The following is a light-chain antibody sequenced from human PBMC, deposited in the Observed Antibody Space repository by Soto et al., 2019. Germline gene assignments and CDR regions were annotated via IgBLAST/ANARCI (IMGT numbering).Light chain of an antibody. CDR3: QQCRNWPLT. J-gene: IGKJ4*01. V-gene: IGKV3-15*01. CDR1: QNVCNN. CDR2: DAS. Sequence: EIVMTQSPATLSVSPGERVTLSCRASQNVCNNLAWYQQRPGQPPRLLIYDASTRATGISARFSGSGYGTEFTLTISSLQSEDFAVYFCQQCRNWPLTFGGGTKVDIK.